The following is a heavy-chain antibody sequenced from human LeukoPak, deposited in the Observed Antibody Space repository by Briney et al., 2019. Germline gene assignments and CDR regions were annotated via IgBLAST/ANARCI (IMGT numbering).Heavy chain of an antibody. D-gene: IGHD1-26*01. V-gene: IGHV3-7*03. CDR1: GFTFSSYW. CDR3: ANQQYSGGDVGY. Sequence: GGSLRLSCAASGFTFSSYWMSWVRLAPGKGLEWVANIKQDGSEKYYVDSGKGRFTISRDNAKNSLYLQMNSLRAEDTAVYYCANQQYSGGDVGYWGQGTLVTASS. J-gene: IGHJ4*02. CDR2: IKQDGSEK.